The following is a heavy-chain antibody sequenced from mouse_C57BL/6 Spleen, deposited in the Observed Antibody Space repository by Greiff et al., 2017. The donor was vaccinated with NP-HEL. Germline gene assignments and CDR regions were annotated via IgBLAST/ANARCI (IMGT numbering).Heavy chain of an antibody. CDR1: GYTFTSYW. V-gene: IGHV1-64*01. CDR3: ARWGITTVVATDY. J-gene: IGHJ2*01. D-gene: IGHD1-1*01. Sequence: VQLQQSGAELVKPGASVKLSCKASGYTFTSYWMHWVKQRPGQGLEWIGMIHPNSGSTNYNEKFKSKATLTVDKSSSTAYMQLSSLTSEDSAVYYCARWGITTVVATDYWGQGTTLTVSS. CDR2: IHPNSGST.